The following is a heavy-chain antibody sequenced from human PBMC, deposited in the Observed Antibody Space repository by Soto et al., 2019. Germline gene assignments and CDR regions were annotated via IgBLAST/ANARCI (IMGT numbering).Heavy chain of an antibody. V-gene: IGHV5-51*01. CDR2: IYPSDSDT. J-gene: IGHJ4*01. CDR3: ARGGVSTRSFDY. D-gene: IGHD3-3*01. CDR1: GYNFAGYW. Sequence: GESLKISCKGSGYNFAGYWIAWVRQMPGKGLELMGIIYPSDSDTRYRPSFQGQVTISADKSISSAYLQWSSLRASDTAMYYCARGGVSTRSFDYWGQGTPVTVSS.